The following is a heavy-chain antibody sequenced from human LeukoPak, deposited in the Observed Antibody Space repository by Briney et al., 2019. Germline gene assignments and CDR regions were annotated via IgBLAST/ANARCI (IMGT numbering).Heavy chain of an antibody. J-gene: IGHJ6*03. CDR2: IYTSGST. Sequence: SETLSLTCTVSGGSISSYYWSWIRQPAGKGLEWIGRIYTSGSTNYNPSLKSRVTMSVDTSKNQFSLKLSSLTAADTAVYYCATSKVIAVAGKNYYYYYYMDVWGKGTTVTVSS. V-gene: IGHV4-4*07. CDR3: ATSKVIAVAGKNYYYYYYMDV. D-gene: IGHD6-19*01. CDR1: GGSISSYY.